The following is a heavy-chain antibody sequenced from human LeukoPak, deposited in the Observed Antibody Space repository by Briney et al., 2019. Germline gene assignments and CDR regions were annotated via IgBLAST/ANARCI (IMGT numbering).Heavy chain of an antibody. J-gene: IGHJ6*02. CDR1: GFTFSNYW. Sequence: PGGSLRLSCAASGFTFSNYWMTWVRQAPGKGLEGVSVISDSGGSTYYADSVKGRFTISRDNSKNTLYLQMNSLRAEDTAIYYCAKVFIGNWYNGGMDVWGQGTTVTVS. CDR2: ISDSGGST. V-gene: IGHV3-23*01. D-gene: IGHD1/OR15-1a*01. CDR3: AKVFIGNWYNGGMDV.